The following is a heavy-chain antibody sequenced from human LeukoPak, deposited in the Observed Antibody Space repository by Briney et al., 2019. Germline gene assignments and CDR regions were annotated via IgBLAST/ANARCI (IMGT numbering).Heavy chain of an antibody. D-gene: IGHD2-15*01. CDR1: GFTVSSNY. J-gene: IGHJ4*02. Sequence: GGSLRLSCAASGFTVSSNYMSWVRQAPGKGLEWVSYISSSGSTIYYADSVKGRLTISRDNAKNSLYLQMDSLRAEDTALYYCAKGALGSCSGARCYQFDCWGQGTLVTVSS. CDR2: ISSSGSTI. CDR3: AKGALGSCSGARCYQFDC. V-gene: IGHV3-11*01.